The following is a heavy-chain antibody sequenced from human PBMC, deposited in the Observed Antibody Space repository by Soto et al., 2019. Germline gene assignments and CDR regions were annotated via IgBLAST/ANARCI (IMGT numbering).Heavy chain of an antibody. D-gene: IGHD5-12*01. CDR3: ARGYSGYDSYYGMDV. Sequence: FQGRVTITRDTSASTAYMELSSLRSEDTAVYYCARGYSGYDSYYGMDVWGQGTTVTVPS. V-gene: IGHV1-3*01. J-gene: IGHJ6*02.